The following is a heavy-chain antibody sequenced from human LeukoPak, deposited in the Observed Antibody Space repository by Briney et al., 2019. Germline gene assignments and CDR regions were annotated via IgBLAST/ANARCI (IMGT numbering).Heavy chain of an antibody. CDR3: ARDQGSGTSWDSYYFDY. V-gene: IGHV1-18*01. D-gene: IGHD6-13*01. J-gene: IGHJ4*02. CDR1: GYTFTSYG. CDR2: ISAYNGNT. Sequence: ASVKVSCKASGYTFTSYGISWVRQAPGQGLEWMGWISAYNGNTNYAQKLQGRVTMTTDTSTSTAYMELRSLRSDDTAVYYCARDQGSGTSWDSYYFDYWAQGTLVTVSS.